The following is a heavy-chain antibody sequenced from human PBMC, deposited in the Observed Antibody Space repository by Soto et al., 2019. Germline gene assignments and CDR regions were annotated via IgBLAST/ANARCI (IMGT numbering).Heavy chain of an antibody. Sequence: VSGDSMTRSVWWTWVRQPPGKGLEWIGEVFHTGNTNYNPSLKSRVTMSVDKSTNEFSLKVTSVTAADTAIYYCARKAWVRFDYWGQGALVTVSS. V-gene: IGHV4-4*02. CDR1: GDSMTRSVW. J-gene: IGHJ4*02. CDR2: VFHTGNT. CDR3: ARKAWVRFDY. D-gene: IGHD7-27*01.